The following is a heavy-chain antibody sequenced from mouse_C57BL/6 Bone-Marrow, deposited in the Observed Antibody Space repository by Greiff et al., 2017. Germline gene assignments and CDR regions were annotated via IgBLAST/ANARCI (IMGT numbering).Heavy chain of an antibody. V-gene: IGHV1-81*01. CDR1: GYTFTSYG. CDR2: IYPRSGNT. J-gene: IGHJ2*01. CDR3: ARGVPYYNGSSW. D-gene: IGHD1-1*01. Sequence: QVQLQQSGAELARPGASVQLSCKASGYTFTSYGLSWVKQRTGQGLEWIGEIYPRSGNTYYNEKFKGKATLTADKSSSTAYMELRSLTSEDSAVYFCARGVPYYNGSSWWGQGTTLTVSS.